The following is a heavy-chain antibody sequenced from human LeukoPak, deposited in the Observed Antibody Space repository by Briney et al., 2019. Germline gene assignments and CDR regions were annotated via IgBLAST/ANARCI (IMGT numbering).Heavy chain of an antibody. Sequence: SETLSLTCTVSGGSISSYYWSWIRQPPGKGLEWIGYIYYSGSTNYNPSLKSRVTISVDTSKNQFSLKLSSVTAADTAVYYCAGCGLYSSSWPTFDYWGQGTLVTVSS. J-gene: IGHJ4*02. CDR3: AGCGLYSSSWPTFDY. CDR2: IYYSGST. CDR1: GGSISSYY. D-gene: IGHD6-13*01. V-gene: IGHV4-59*01.